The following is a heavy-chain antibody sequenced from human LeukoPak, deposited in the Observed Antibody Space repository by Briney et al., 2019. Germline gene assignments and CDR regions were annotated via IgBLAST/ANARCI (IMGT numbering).Heavy chain of an antibody. J-gene: IGHJ3*02. CDR1: GFTFSSYS. Sequence: GGSLRLSCAASGFTFSSYSMNWVRQAPGKGLEWVSSISSSSSYIYYADSVKGRFTISRDNAKNSLYLQMNSLRAEDTAVYYCAGARNYDILTGYYNDAFDIWGQGTMVTVSS. V-gene: IGHV3-21*01. CDR3: AGARNYDILTGYYNDAFDI. CDR2: ISSSSSYI. D-gene: IGHD3-9*01.